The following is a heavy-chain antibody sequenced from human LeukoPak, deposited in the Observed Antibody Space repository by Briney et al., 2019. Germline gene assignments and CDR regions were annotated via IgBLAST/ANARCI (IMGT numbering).Heavy chain of an antibody. V-gene: IGHV3-23*01. CDR2: ISGSGGST. Sequence: GGSLRLSCAASGFTFSSYAMSCVRQAPGKGLEWVSAISGSGGSTYYADSVKGRFTISRDNSKNTLYLQMNSLRAEDTAVYYCAKLTTVTTEFDYWGQGTLVTVSS. D-gene: IGHD4-17*01. CDR3: AKLTTVTTEFDY. J-gene: IGHJ4*02. CDR1: GFTFSSYA.